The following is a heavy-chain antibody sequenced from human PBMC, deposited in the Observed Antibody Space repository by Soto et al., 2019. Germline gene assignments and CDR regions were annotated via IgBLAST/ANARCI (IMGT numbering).Heavy chain of an antibody. J-gene: IGHJ4*02. V-gene: IGHV3-23*01. CDR2: ISGSGGST. CDR3: AKDPRWAYCTNGVCPDY. Sequence: GGSLRLFCAASGFTFSSYAMSWVRQAPGKGLEWVSAISGSGGSTYYADSVKGRFTISRDNSKNTLYLQMNSLRAEDTAVYYCAKDPRWAYCTNGVCPDYWGQGTLVTVSS. D-gene: IGHD2-8*01. CDR1: GFTFSSYA.